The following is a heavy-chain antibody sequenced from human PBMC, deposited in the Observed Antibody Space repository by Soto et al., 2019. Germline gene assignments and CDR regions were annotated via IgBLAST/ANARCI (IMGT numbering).Heavy chain of an antibody. V-gene: IGHV3-33*08. CDR3: GRGHSAWGHEVFEY. Sequence: PGGSLRLSCAASGFTFSSYSMNWVRQAPGKGLEWVAVIWYDGSNKYYADSVKGRFTISRDNSKNTLYLQMNSLRDEDTAEYYYGRGHSAWGHEVFEYWGKGTLVTVA. J-gene: IGHJ4*02. CDR1: GFTFSSYS. D-gene: IGHD6-19*01. CDR2: IWYDGSNK.